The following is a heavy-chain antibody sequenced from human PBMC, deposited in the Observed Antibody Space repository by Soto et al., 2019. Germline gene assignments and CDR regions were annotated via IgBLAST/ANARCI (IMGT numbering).Heavy chain of an antibody. CDR1: GGSISSGTSY. CDR2: IYFTGAT. V-gene: IGHV4-31*03. CDR3: ASIPRRGYSYGIDY. J-gene: IGHJ4*02. D-gene: IGHD2-21*02. Sequence: QMQLQESGPALVKPSQTLSLTCNVSGGSISSGTSYWTWIRQHPGEGLEWIGHIYFTGATYSNPSLRSRLTMSVDTSKNQFSLKLTSVTAADTATYYCASIPRRGYSYGIDYWGQGTLVTVSS.